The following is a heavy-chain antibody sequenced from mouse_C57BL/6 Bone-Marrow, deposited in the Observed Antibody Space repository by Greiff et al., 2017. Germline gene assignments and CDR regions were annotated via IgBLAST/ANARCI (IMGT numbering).Heavy chain of an antibody. CDR3: ARGIPYYSSYFSY. D-gene: IGHD2-5*01. V-gene: IGHV1-72*01. J-gene: IGHJ3*01. CDR1: GYTFTSYR. CDR2: IAPNRGGT. Sequence: QVQLLQSGAELVKPGASVKLSCKASGYTFTSYRMHWVKQRPGRGLEWIGSIAPNRGGTKYNEKFKSKATLTVDKPSSTAYMQLSSLTSEYSAVYYCARGIPYYSSYFSYWGQGTLVSVSA.